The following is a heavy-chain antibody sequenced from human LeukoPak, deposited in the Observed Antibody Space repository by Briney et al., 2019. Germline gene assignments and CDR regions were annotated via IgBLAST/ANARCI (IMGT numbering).Heavy chain of an antibody. Sequence: GGSLRLSCAASGFTFSSYSMNWVRQAPGKGLEWVSSISSSSSYIYYADSVKGRFTISRDNAKNSLYLQMNSLRAEDTAVYYCASYSSGWYSHHFDYWGQGTLVTVSS. CDR1: GFTFSSYS. CDR2: ISSSSSYI. V-gene: IGHV3-21*04. CDR3: ASYSSGWYSHHFDY. J-gene: IGHJ4*02. D-gene: IGHD6-19*01.